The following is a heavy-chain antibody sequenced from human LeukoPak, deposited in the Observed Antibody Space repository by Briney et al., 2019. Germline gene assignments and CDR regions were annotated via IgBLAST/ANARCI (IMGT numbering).Heavy chain of an antibody. Sequence: AASVKVSCKASGYTFTSYDINWVRQATGQGLEWMGWMNPNSGNTGYAQKFQGRVTITRNTSISTAYMELSSLRSEDTAVYYCARAASIWSGYPYPFDYWGQGTLVTVSS. CDR2: MNPNSGNT. V-gene: IGHV1-8*03. CDR3: ARAASIWSGYPYPFDY. D-gene: IGHD3-3*01. CDR1: GYTFTSYD. J-gene: IGHJ4*02.